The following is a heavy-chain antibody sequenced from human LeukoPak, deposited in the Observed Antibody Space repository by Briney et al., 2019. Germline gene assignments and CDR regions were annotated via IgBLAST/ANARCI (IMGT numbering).Heavy chain of an antibody. CDR2: INHSGST. J-gene: IGHJ4*02. CDR3: ARACSGGSCPYYFDY. D-gene: IGHD2-15*01. V-gene: IGHV4-34*01. CDR1: GGSFSGYY. Sequence: SETLSLTCAVYGGSFSGYYWSWIHQPPGKGLEWIGEINHSGSTNYNPSLKSRVTISVDTSKNQFSLKLSSVTAADTAVYYCARACSGGSCPYYFDYWGQGTLVAVSS.